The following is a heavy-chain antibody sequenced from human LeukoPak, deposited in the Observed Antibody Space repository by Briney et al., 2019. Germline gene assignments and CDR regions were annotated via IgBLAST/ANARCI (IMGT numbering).Heavy chain of an antibody. D-gene: IGHD3-22*01. Sequence: ASVKVSCKASGYTFTGYYMHWVRQAPGQGLEWMGRINPNSGGTNYAQKFQGRVTMTRDTSISTAYMELSRLRSDDTAVHYCARDLGGHYDSSGRRNFDLWGRGTLVTVSS. CDR3: ARDLGGHYDSSGRRNFDL. V-gene: IGHV1-2*06. CDR2: INPNSGGT. J-gene: IGHJ2*01. CDR1: GYTFTGYY.